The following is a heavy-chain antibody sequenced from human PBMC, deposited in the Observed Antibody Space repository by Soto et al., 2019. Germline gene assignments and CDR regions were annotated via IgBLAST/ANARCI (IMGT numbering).Heavy chain of an antibody. V-gene: IGHV3-33*01. CDR1: GFTFSSYG. CDR3: AREHYDFWSDSYTAKDAFDI. CDR2: IWYDGRQK. J-gene: IGHJ3*02. D-gene: IGHD3-3*01. Sequence: QVHLVESGGGVFQPGRSLRLSCAESGFTFSSYGMHWVRQAPGKGLAWVAVIWYDGRQKYFADSVKGRFTISRDNSENTLYLQLNNLRAEDTAVYYCAREHYDFWSDSYTAKDAFDIWGQGTMVTVSS.